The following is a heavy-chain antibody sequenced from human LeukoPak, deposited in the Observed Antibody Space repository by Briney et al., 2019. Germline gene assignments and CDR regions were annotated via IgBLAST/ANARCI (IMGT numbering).Heavy chain of an antibody. Sequence: GGSLRLSCAASGFTFSDNYMTWVRQAPGKGLEWLSYISGNGGVIQYADSVKGRFTISRDNTKTSLYLQMNSLRAEDTAVYYCARPSFSSGSYFDHWGQGALVTVSS. CDR1: GFTFSDNY. D-gene: IGHD6-19*01. J-gene: IGHJ4*02. CDR2: ISGNGGVI. V-gene: IGHV3-11*04. CDR3: ARPSFSSGSYFDH.